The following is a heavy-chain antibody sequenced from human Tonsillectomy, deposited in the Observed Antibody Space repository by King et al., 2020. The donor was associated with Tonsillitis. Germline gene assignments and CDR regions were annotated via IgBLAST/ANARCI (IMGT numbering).Heavy chain of an antibody. Sequence: VQLVESGGGLVKPGGSLRLSCAASGFTFSNAWMSWVRQAPGKGLEWVGRIKSKTDGGTTDYAAPVKGRFTISRDDSINTLYLQMNSLKTDDPAVYYCTTDRVDFWSGLYINACDIWGQGTLVTVSS. V-gene: IGHV3-15*01. J-gene: IGHJ3*02. CDR1: GFTFSNAW. CDR2: IKSKTDGGTT. CDR3: TTDRVDFWSGLYINACDI. D-gene: IGHD3-3*01.